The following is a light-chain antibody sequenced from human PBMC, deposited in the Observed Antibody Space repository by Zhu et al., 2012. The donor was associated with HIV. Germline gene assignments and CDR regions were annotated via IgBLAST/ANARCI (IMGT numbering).Light chain of an antibody. CDR2: KAS. J-gene: IGKJ4*01. CDR1: QSISNW. V-gene: IGKV1-5*03. CDR3: QQYNSYWLT. Sequence: DIQMTQSPSTLSASVGNRVTITCRASQSISNWLAWYQQKPGKAPKLLIYKASSLASEVPSRFSGSGSGTEFTLTISSLQPDDFATYFCQQYNSYWLTFGGGTKVEIK.